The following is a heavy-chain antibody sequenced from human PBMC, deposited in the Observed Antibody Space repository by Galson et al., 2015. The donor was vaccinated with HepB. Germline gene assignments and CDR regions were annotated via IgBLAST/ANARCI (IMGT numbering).Heavy chain of an antibody. J-gene: IGHJ6*02. Sequence: SLRLSCAASGFTFDDYAMHWVRQAPGKGLEWVSGISWNSGSIGYADSVKGRFAISRDNAKNSLYLQMNSLRAEDTALYYCAKDKTVYYGDFNGGVSYYYYGMDVWGQGTTVTVSS. CDR1: GFTFDDYA. CDR2: ISWNSGSI. V-gene: IGHV3-9*01. CDR3: AKDKTVYYGDFNGGVSYYYYGMDV. D-gene: IGHD4-17*01.